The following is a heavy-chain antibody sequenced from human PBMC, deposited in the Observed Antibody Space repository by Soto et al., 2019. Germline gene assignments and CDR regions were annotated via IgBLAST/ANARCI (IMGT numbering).Heavy chain of an antibody. CDR3: ARDSVDYYGSGRFYYYYYYMDV. D-gene: IGHD3-10*01. CDR1: GFTFSSYA. CDR2: ISSNGGST. V-gene: IGHV3-64*01. Sequence: GGSLRLSCAASGFTFSSYAMHWVRQAPGKGREYVSAISSNGGSTNYANSVKGRFTISRDNSKNTLYLQMGSLRAEDMAVYYCARDSVDYYGSGRFYYYYYYMDVWGKGTTVTVSS. J-gene: IGHJ6*03.